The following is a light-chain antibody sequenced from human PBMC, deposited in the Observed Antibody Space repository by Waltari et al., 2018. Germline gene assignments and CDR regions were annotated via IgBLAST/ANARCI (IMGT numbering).Light chain of an antibody. J-gene: IGKJ1*01. Sequence: EIVMTQSPATLSVSPGERATLSCRASQSVSSNLAWYQQKPGQAPRLLMYGASTRATGIPARFSGSGSGTEFTLIISSLQSEDFAVYYCQQYNNWPQWTFGQGTKVEIK. CDR2: GAS. V-gene: IGKV3-15*01. CDR3: QQYNNWPQWT. CDR1: QSVSSN.